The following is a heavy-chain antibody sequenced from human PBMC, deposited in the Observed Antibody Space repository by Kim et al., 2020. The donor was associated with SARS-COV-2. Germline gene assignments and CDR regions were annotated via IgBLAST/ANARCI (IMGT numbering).Heavy chain of an antibody. V-gene: IGHV3-72*01. D-gene: IGHD5-18*01. CDR1: GFTFSDHY. Sequence: GGSLRLSCAAPGFTFSDHYMDWVRQAPGKGLEWVGRTRNKANSYTTEYAASVKGRFTISRDDSKNSLYLQMNSLKTEDTAVYYCARSVTGGLLFDYWGQGTLVTVSS. J-gene: IGHJ4*02. CDR3: ARSVTGGLLFDY. CDR2: TRNKANSYTT.